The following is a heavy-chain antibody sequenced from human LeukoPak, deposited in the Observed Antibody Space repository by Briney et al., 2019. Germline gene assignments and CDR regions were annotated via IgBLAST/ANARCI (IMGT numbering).Heavy chain of an antibody. CDR1: GGSFSGYY. CDR3: ASLGSRPGYYGSDYYYMDV. D-gene: IGHD3-10*01. Sequence: PSETLSLTCAVYGGSFSGYYWSWIRQPPGKGLEWIGEINHSGSTNYNPSLKSRVTISVDTSKNQFSLKLSSVTATDTAVYYCASLGSRPGYYGSDYYYMDVWGKGTTVTVSS. V-gene: IGHV4-34*01. CDR2: INHSGST. J-gene: IGHJ6*03.